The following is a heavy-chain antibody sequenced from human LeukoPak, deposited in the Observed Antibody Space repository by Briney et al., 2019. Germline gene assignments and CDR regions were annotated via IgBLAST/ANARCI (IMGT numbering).Heavy chain of an antibody. Sequence: GGSLRLSCAASGFTFSSYSMNWVRQAPGKGLEWVSSISSSSSYIYYADSVKGRFTISRDNAKNSLYLQMNSLRAEDTAVYYCARDRSGSYGSGRNAFDNWGQGTMVTVSS. CDR2: ISSSSSYI. CDR1: GFTFSSYS. CDR3: ARDRSGSYGSGRNAFDN. D-gene: IGHD3-10*01. V-gene: IGHV3-21*01. J-gene: IGHJ3*02.